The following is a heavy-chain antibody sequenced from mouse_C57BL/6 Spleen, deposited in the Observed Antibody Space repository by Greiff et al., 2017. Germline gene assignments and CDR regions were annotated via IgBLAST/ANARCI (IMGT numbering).Heavy chain of an antibody. V-gene: IGHV5-17*01. CDR1: GFTFSDYG. D-gene: IGHD1-1*01. J-gene: IGHJ2*01. CDR2: ISSGSSTI. Sequence: EVMLVEPGGGLVKPGGSLKLSCAASGFTFSDYGMHWVRQAPEKGLEWVAYISSGSSTIYYADTVKGRFTISRDNAKNTRFLQMTSLRSEDTAMYYCARGYYGSSYVYYFDYWGQGTTLTVSS. CDR3: ARGYYGSSYVYYFDY.